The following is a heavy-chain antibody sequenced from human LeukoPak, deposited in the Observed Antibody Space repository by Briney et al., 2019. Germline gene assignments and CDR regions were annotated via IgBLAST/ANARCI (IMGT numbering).Heavy chain of an antibody. V-gene: IGHV4-4*02. J-gene: IGHJ6*02. D-gene: IGHD2-15*01. Sequence: SGTLSLTCAVSGGSISSSNWWSWVRQPPGKGLEWIGEIYHSGSTNYNPSLKSRVTISVDKSKNQFSLKLSSVTAADTAVYYCARWGGGRAAHTYYYYYGMDVWGQGTTVTVSS. CDR1: GGSISSSNW. CDR3: ARWGGGRAAHTYYYYYGMDV. CDR2: IYHSGST.